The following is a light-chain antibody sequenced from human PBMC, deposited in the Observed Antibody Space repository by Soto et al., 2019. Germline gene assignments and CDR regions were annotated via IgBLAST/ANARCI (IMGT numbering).Light chain of an antibody. Sequence: EIVMTQSPATLSVSPGERATLSCRASQSVGTYLAWYQQKPGQAPRLLIYGASTSAAGISPRFSGGGSGTEFTLTISLLQSEDFAVYHCQQYNDWPRTFGQGTKVGIK. J-gene: IGKJ1*01. V-gene: IGKV3-15*01. CDR2: GAS. CDR3: QQYNDWPRT. CDR1: QSVGTY.